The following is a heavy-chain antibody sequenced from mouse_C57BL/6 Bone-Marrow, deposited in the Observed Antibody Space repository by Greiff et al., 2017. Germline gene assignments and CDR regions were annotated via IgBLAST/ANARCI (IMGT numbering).Heavy chain of an antibody. CDR2: ISYDGSN. V-gene: IGHV3-6*01. D-gene: IGHD2-2*01. Sequence: EVQLQESGPGLVKPSQSLSLTCSVTGYSITSGYYWNWIRQFPGNKLEWMGYISYDGSNNYNPSLKNRISITRDTSKNQFFLKLNSVTTEDTATYYCAREGYDSFAYWGQGTLVTVSA. CDR3: AREGYDSFAY. J-gene: IGHJ3*01. CDR1: GYSITSGYY.